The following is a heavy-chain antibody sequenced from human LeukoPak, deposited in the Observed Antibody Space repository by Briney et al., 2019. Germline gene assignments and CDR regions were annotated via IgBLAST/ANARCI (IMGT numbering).Heavy chain of an antibody. D-gene: IGHD3-10*01. V-gene: IGHV3-21*04. CDR2: ISGSSSYI. CDR3: AKDLDYYGSGSPDDFDI. Sequence: GGSLRLSCAVSGFTFSSYSMNWVRQAPGKGLEWVSSISGSSSYIYYADSVKGRFTISRHNAKNSLYLQMNSLRAEDTAVYYCAKDLDYYGSGSPDDFDIWGQGTMVTVSS. CDR1: GFTFSSYS. J-gene: IGHJ3*02.